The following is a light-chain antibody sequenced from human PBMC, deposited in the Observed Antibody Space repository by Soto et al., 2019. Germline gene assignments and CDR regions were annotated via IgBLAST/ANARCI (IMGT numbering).Light chain of an antibody. J-gene: IGKJ1*01. V-gene: IGKV1-8*01. CDR1: QGISSF. CDR3: QHYNSYGT. Sequence: IRMTQSPSSFSASTGDRVTITCRASQGISSFLAWYQQKSGTAPKLLMYAASTLRSGVPSRFSGSGSGTDFTLTISSLQPDDFATYYCQHYNSYGTFGQGTKLDIK. CDR2: AAS.